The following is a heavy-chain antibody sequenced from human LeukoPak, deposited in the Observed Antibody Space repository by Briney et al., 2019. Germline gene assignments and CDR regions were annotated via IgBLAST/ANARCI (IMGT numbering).Heavy chain of an antibody. D-gene: IGHD6-13*01. J-gene: IGHJ6*02. Sequence: ASVKVSCKASGYTFTSYYMHWVRQAPGQGLEWMGIINPSGGSTSYAQKFQGRVTMTRDTSTNTVYMELSSLRSEDTAVYCCAKAIYSSSRMDVWGQGTTVTVSS. CDR1: GYTFTSYY. V-gene: IGHV1-46*01. CDR2: INPSGGST. CDR3: AKAIYSSSRMDV.